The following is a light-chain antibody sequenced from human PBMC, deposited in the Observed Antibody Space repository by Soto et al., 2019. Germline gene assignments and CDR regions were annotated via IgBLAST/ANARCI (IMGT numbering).Light chain of an antibody. CDR3: SSYPTYTVI. V-gene: IGLV2-14*03. CDR1: SSDIGVYNF. Sequence: QSALTQPASVSGSPGQSITISCTGTSSDIGVYNFVSWYQQHPGKAPKLLIYDVSNRPSGVSNRFSGSKSGNTASLTISGLQAEDEADYYCSSYPTYTVIFGGGTKVTVL. CDR2: DVS. J-gene: IGLJ2*01.